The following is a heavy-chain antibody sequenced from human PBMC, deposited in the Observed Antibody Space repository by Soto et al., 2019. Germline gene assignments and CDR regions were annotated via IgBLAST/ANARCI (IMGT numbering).Heavy chain of an antibody. CDR1: GGSVSSGSYY. V-gene: IGHV4-61*01. D-gene: IGHD5-18*01. J-gene: IGHJ5*02. Sequence: QVQLQESGPGLVKPSETLSLTCTVSGGSVSSGSYYWSWIRQPPGKGLEWIGYIYYSGSTNYNPYLKSRVTISVDTSKNQFSLKLSSVTAADTAVYYCARARIQLWLLRGFGWFDPWGQGTLVTVSS. CDR3: ARARIQLWLLRGFGWFDP. CDR2: IYYSGST.